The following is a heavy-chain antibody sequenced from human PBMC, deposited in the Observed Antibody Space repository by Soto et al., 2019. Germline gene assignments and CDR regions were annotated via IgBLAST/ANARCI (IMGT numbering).Heavy chain of an antibody. J-gene: IGHJ4*02. CDR2: ISASSYYI. CDR3: ARYWGSNANFDY. D-gene: IGHD7-27*01. Sequence: GGSLRLSCAASGFTFSSYSMNWVRQAPGKGLEWVSSISASSYYIYYTDSVKGRFTISRDNAKKSLYLQMNSLRAEDTAVYFCARYWGSNANFDYWGQGTLVTVSS. V-gene: IGHV3-21*01. CDR1: GFTFSSYS.